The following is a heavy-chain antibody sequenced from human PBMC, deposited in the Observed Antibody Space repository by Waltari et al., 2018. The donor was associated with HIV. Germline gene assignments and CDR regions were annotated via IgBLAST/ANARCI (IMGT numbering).Heavy chain of an antibody. Sequence: EVQLVESGGGLVQPGRSLSLSCAASGFTFDDYAMHWVRQAPGKGLEWVSGVNWNSDSIGYADSVKGRFTISRDNAKNSLYLQMNSLRLEDTAFYYCAKDGRDGVYVEHWGQGTLVTVSS. V-gene: IGHV3-9*01. CDR3: AKDGRDGVYVEH. CDR1: GFTFDDYA. CDR2: VNWNSDSI. J-gene: IGHJ1*01. D-gene: IGHD2-8*01.